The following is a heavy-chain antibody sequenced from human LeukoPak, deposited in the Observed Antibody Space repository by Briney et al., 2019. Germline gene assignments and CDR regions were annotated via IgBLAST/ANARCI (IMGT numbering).Heavy chain of an antibody. CDR3: AKDPSDYSKEGTHFDY. V-gene: IGHV3-21*01. CDR2: ISSSSSYI. D-gene: IGHD4-11*01. J-gene: IGHJ4*02. CDR1: GFTFSSYS. Sequence: GGSLRLSCAASGFTFSSYSMNWVRQAPGKGLEWVSSISSSSSYIYYADSVKGRFTISRDNAKNSLYLQMNSLRAEDTAVYYCAKDPSDYSKEGTHFDYWGQGTLVTVSS.